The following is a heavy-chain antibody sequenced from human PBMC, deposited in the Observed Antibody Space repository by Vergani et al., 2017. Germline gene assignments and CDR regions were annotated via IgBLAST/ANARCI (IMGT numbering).Heavy chain of an antibody. CDR2: IWYDGSNK. CDR1: GFTFSSYG. J-gene: IGHJ4*02. Sequence: QVQLVESGGGVVQPGRSLRLSCAASGFTFSSYGMHWVRQAPGKGLEWVAVIWYDGSNKYYADSVKGRFTISRDTSKNTLYLHMNSLRAEDTAVYYCARVYYNGGVFDYWGQGTLVTVSS. V-gene: IGHV3-33*01. CDR3: ARVYYNGGVFDY. D-gene: IGHD2-8*01.